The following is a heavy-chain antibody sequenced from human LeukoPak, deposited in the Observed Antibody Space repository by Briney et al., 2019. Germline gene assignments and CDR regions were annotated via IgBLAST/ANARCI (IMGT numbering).Heavy chain of an antibody. D-gene: IGHD3-16*01. Sequence: GGSLRLSCAASGFTVSGNYMSWVRQAPGKGLEWVSVIYSSDNTYYIDSVKGRFTISRDNSENTLYLQMNSLRAEDTAVYYCAGRRVLDASFDYWGQGTLVTVSS. V-gene: IGHV3-66*02. J-gene: IGHJ4*02. CDR3: AGRRVLDASFDY. CDR2: IYSSDNT. CDR1: GFTVSGNY.